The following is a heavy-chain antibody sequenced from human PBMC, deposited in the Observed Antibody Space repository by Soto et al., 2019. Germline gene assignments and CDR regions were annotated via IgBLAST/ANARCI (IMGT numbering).Heavy chain of an antibody. CDR2: IYYSGST. D-gene: IGHD6-19*01. Sequence: GLNRQPPGKGLEWIGTIYYSGSTYYNPSLKSRVTISVDTSKNQFSLKLSSVTAADTAVYYCAREVEIAVAGTGGFDYWGQGTLVTVSS. J-gene: IGHJ4*02. CDR3: AREVEIAVAGTGGFDY. V-gene: IGHV4-39*02.